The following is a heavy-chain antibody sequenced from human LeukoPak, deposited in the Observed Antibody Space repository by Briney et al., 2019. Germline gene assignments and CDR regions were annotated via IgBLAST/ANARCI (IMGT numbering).Heavy chain of an antibody. D-gene: IGHD3-10*01. CDR3: ASRSGSFQSGGAFDI. CDR2: INSAGSST. J-gene: IGHJ3*02. Sequence: GGSLSLSCAASGLTFSSFWMHWVRQAPGKGLVWVSRINSAGSSTSHADSVKGRFTISRDNAKNTLYLQMNSLRAEDTAVYYCASRSGSFQSGGAFDIWGQGTMVTVSS. V-gene: IGHV3-74*01. CDR1: GLTFSSFW.